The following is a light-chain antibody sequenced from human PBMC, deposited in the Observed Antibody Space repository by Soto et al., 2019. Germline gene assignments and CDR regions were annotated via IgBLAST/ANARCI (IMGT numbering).Light chain of an antibody. V-gene: IGLV2-14*01. Sequence: QSVLTQPASVSGSPGQSITISCPGTSSDVGGYNNVSWYQQHPGKAPKLMIYDVSNRPSGVSNRFSGSKSGNTASLTISGLQAEDEADYYCSSYTSSSTLFGTRTKVTV. J-gene: IGLJ1*01. CDR2: DVS. CDR1: SSDVGGYNN. CDR3: SSYTSSSTL.